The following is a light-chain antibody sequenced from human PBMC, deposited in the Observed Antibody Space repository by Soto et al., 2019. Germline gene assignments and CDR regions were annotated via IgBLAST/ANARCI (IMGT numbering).Light chain of an antibody. CDR3: QQRADWPWT. Sequence: IVLTQSPATLSFSPGERATLSCRASQNIVIYLAWYQQKSGQSPRLLIYDTFNRAPGIPDRFSGSGSGTDFTLTISSLEPEDFAVYYCQQRADWPWTFGQGTTVEIK. V-gene: IGKV3-11*01. CDR2: DTF. CDR1: QNIVIY. J-gene: IGKJ1*01.